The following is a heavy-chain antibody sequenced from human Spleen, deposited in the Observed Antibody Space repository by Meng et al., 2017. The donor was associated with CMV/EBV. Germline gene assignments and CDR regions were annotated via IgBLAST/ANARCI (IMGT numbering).Heavy chain of an antibody. J-gene: IGHJ4*02. CDR3: ATDTGSH. CDR2: LNQDGSQK. Sequence: GESLKISCAASGFTFNTYWMTWVRQAPGKGLEWVATLNQDGSQKYYVDSVKGRFTGSKDNAKNSLSLQMSSLRVEDTAVYYCATDTGSHWGQGTLVTVSS. D-gene: IGHD3-10*01. V-gene: IGHV3-7*01. CDR1: GFTFNTYW.